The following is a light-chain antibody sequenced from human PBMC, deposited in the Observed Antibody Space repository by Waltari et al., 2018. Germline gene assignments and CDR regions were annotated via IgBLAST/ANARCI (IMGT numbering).Light chain of an antibody. Sequence: QSALTQPASVSGSPGQSITISCTGTSSDIGGYAYVSWYHQHPAKAPKLLIYEVTYRPSGVSSRFSGAKSGNTASLSISGLQPEDEADYYCSSSTRTSTLVFGGGTKLTV. J-gene: IGLJ2*01. CDR2: EVT. CDR1: SSDIGGYAY. V-gene: IGLV2-14*01. CDR3: SSSTRTSTLV.